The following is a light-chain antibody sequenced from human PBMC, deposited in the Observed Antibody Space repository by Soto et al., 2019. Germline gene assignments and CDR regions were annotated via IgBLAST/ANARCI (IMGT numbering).Light chain of an antibody. J-gene: IGKJ5*01. V-gene: IGKV3-20*01. Sequence: EIVMTQSPVTLSVSPGERATVSCTASQSVSSILAWYQQKPGQAPRLLIYGASSRATVIPDRFSGSGSGTDFTLTISRLEPEDFAVYYCQLYYSSPPITFGQGTRLEI. CDR1: QSVSSI. CDR3: QLYYSSPPIT. CDR2: GAS.